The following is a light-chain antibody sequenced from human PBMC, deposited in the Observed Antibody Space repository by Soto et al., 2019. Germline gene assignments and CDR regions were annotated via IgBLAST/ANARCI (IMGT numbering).Light chain of an antibody. CDR1: NNKVGGYNY. CDR2: DVS. J-gene: IGLJ1*01. Sequence: QSGPAQPSPGSGSPGQSIPISCTGTNNKVGGYNYVSWYQQHPGKAPKLMIYDVSNRPSGVSNRFSGSKSGNTASLTISGLQAEDEADYYCSSYTSSSTLDVFGTGTKVTVL. CDR3: SSYTSSSTLDV. V-gene: IGLV2-14*01.